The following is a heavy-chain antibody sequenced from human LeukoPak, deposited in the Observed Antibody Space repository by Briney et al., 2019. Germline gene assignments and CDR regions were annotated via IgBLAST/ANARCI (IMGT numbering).Heavy chain of an antibody. CDR2: IYPGDSDT. V-gene: IGHV5-51*01. D-gene: IGHD3-10*01. CDR3: ARASLTMVRGIGWFDP. CDR1: GYSFTSYW. Sequence: GESLKISCKGSGYSFTSYWIGWMRQMPGKGLEWMGIIYPGDSDTRYSPSFQGQVTISADKSISTAYLQRSSLKASDTAMYYCARASLTMVRGIGWFDPWGQGTLVTVSS. J-gene: IGHJ5*02.